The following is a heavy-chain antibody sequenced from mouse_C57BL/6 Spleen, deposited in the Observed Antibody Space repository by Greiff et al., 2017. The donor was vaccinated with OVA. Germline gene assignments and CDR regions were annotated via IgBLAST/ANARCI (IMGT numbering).Heavy chain of an antibody. D-gene: IGHD1-1*01. CDR3: ARHDYGSSSWFAY. CDR1: GFTFSSYT. J-gene: IGHJ3*01. Sequence: DVHLVESGGGLVKPGGSLKLSCAASGFTFSSYTMSWVRQTPEKRLEWVATISGGGGNTYYPDSVKGRFTISRDNAKNTLYLQMSSLRSEDTALYYCARHDYGSSSWFAYWGQGTLVTVSA. V-gene: IGHV5-9*01. CDR2: ISGGGGNT.